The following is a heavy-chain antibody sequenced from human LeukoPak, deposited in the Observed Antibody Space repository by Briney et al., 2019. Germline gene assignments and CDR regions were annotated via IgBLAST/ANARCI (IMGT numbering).Heavy chain of an antibody. CDR3: ARPSERSTIFGVVIIPPYGMDV. J-gene: IGHJ6*02. D-gene: IGHD3-3*01. CDR2: INPSGGST. V-gene: IGHV1-46*01. CDR1: GYTFTSYY. Sequence: ASVKVSCKASGYTFTSYYMHWVRQAPGQGLEWMGIINPSGGSTSYAQKFQGRVTMTRDTSTSTVYMELGSLRSEDTAVYYCARPSERSTIFGVVIIPPYGMDVWGQGTTVTVSS.